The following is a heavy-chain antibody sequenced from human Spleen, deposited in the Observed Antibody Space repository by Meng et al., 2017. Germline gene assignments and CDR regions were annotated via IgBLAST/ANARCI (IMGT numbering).Heavy chain of an antibody. V-gene: IGHV4-59*02. D-gene: IGHD3-22*01. CDR2: IYYSGNT. J-gene: IGHJ4*02. Sequence: GSLRLSCTVSGGSVSSYCWSWIRQPPGKRLEWIGYIYYSGNTNYSFSLKSRVTISVDTSKIHFSLRLSSVTTADTAVYYCARDRAMIVVGLIDYWGQGTLVTVSS. CDR1: GGSVSSYC. CDR3: ARDRAMIVVGLIDY.